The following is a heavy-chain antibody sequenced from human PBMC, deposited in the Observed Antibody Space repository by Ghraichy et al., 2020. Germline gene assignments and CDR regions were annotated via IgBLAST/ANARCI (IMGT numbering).Heavy chain of an antibody. V-gene: IGHV3-21*01. CDR2: ISSSSSYI. CDR3: ARRVYYYDSSGYSDY. CDR1: GFTFSSYS. J-gene: IGHJ4*02. D-gene: IGHD3-22*01. Sequence: GGSLRLSCAASGFTFSSYSMNWVRQAPGKGLEWVSSISSSSSYIYYAESVKGRFTISRDNAKNSLYLQMNSLRAEDTAVYYCARRVYYYDSSGYSDYWGQGTLVTVSS.